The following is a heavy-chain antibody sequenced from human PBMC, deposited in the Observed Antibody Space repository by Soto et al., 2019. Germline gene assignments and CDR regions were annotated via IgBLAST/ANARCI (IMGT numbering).Heavy chain of an antibody. V-gene: IGHV3-66*01. CDR2: IYSGGST. J-gene: IGHJ5*02. CDR1: GFTVSSNY. CDR3: ARTNWENWFDP. Sequence: EVQLVESGGGLVQPGGSLRLSCAASGFTVSSNYMSWVRRAPGKGLEWVSVIYSGGSTYYADSVKGRFTISRDNSKNTLYLQMNSLRAEDTAVYYCARTNWENWFDPWGQGTLVTVSS. D-gene: IGHD7-27*01.